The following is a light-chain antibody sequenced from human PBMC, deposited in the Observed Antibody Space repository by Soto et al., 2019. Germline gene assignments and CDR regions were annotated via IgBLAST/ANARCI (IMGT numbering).Light chain of an antibody. CDR3: QQCGSSST. Sequence: EILLTQSPGTLSLSPGERATLSCGASQTFSNSFLSWFQQIPGQAPRLLIYGASMRATGIPGRLSGSGSGTDFTLTISRMEPEDFAVYYCQQCGSSSTFGQGTRLEIK. CDR1: QTFSNSF. V-gene: IGKV3-20*01. J-gene: IGKJ5*01. CDR2: GAS.